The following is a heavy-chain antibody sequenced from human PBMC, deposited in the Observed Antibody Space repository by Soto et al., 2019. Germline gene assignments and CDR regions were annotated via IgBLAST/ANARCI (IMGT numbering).Heavy chain of an antibody. CDR1: GYTLTELS. CDR3: ATAIFASASYWFDP. D-gene: IGHD3-3*01. J-gene: IGHJ5*02. V-gene: IGHV1-24*01. Sequence: ASVKVSCTVSGYTLTELSMHWVRQAPGKGLEWMGGFDPEDGETIYAQKFQGRVTMTEDTSTDTAYMELSSLRSEDTAVYYCATAIFASASYWFDPWGQGTLVTSPQ. CDR2: FDPEDGET.